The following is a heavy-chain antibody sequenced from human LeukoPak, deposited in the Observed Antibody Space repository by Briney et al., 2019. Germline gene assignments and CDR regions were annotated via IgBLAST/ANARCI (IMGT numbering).Heavy chain of an antibody. J-gene: IGHJ4*02. V-gene: IGHV3-21*01. CDR3: ARDLGGCGGYCSSTSWPLDY. Sequence: GGSLRLSCAASGFTFSSYALSWVRQAPGKGLEWVSSISSSSSYIYYADSVKGRFTISRDNAKNSLYLQMNSLRAEDTAVYYCARDLGGCGGYCSSTSWPLDYWGQGTLVTVSS. CDR1: GFTFSSYA. CDR2: ISSSSSYI. D-gene: IGHD2-2*01.